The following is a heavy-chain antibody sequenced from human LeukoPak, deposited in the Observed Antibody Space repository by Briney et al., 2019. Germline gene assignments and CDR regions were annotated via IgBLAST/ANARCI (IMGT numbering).Heavy chain of an antibody. CDR2: ISSSGSTI. D-gene: IGHD3-22*01. CDR1: GFTFSDYY. CDR3: ATSSYRPGYYYSSGYPIDY. Sequence: PGGSLRLSCAASGFTFSDYYMSWLRQAPGKGLEWVSYISSSGSTIYYADSVKGRFTTSRDNAKNSLYLQMNSLRAEDTAVYYCATSSYRPGYYYSSGYPIDYWGQGTLVTVSS. J-gene: IGHJ4*02. V-gene: IGHV3-11*04.